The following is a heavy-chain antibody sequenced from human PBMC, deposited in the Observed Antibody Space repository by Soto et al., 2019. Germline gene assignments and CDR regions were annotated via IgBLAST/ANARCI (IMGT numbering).Heavy chain of an antibody. D-gene: IGHD1-26*01. V-gene: IGHV1-2*02. CDR3: ARRSLGDGSDYGLDV. Sequence: QVQLVQSGAEVKKPGASVKVSCKASGYTFSDYFIHWVRQAPGQGLEWMGWIDPKNVGGTNYAPQSQGRVTLTEDASTTTAYVELSSLRHDDTAVYYCARRSLGDGSDYGLDVWGRGTTVTVSS. J-gene: IGHJ6*02. CDR2: IDPKNVGGT. CDR1: GYTFSDYF.